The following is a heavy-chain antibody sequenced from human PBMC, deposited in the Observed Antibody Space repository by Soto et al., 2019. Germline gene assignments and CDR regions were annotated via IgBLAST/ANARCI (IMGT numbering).Heavy chain of an antibody. Sequence: RASVKVSCKASGYTFTSYGISWVRQAPGQGLEWMGWISAYNGNTNYAQKLQGRVTMTTDTSTSTAYMELRSLRSDDTAVYYCARVIGVGYYYGMDVWGQGTTVTVSS. CDR3: ARVIGVGYYYGMDV. CDR1: GYTFTSYG. CDR2: ISAYNGNT. D-gene: IGHD2-15*01. J-gene: IGHJ6*02. V-gene: IGHV1-18*04.